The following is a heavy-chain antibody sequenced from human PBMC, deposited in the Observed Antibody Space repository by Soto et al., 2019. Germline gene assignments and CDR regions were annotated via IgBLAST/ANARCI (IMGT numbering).Heavy chain of an antibody. CDR3: ARDRYYDGSGHEGAFDI. CDR2: IYYSGST. D-gene: IGHD3-22*01. CDR1: GGSISSGDYY. V-gene: IGHV4-30-4*01. Sequence: SETLSLTCTVSGGSISSGDYYWSWIRQPPGKGLEWIAYIYYSGSTYYNPSLKSRVTISVDTSKNQFSLKLSSVTAADTAVYYCARDRYYDGSGHEGAFDIWGQGTMVTV. J-gene: IGHJ3*02.